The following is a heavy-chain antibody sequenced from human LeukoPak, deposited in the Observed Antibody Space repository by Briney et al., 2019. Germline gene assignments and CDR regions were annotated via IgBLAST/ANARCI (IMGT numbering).Heavy chain of an antibody. CDR3: ARYTSSNAFDV. V-gene: IGHV5-51*01. CDR2: ISPGDSGT. Sequence: GESLKISCKGSGYRFTSYWIGWVRQMPGKGLEWMGIISPGDSGTRYSPSFEGRVTISADKSINTAYLQWSRLKASDTAMYYCARYTSSNAFDVWGQGTMVAVSS. J-gene: IGHJ3*01. D-gene: IGHD2-2*01. CDR1: GYRFTSYW.